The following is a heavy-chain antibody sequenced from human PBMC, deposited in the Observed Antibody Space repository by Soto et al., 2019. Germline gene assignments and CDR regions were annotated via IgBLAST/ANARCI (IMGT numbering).Heavy chain of an antibody. D-gene: IGHD2-2*03. V-gene: IGHV2-5*01. CDR3: AHTREGDGYCSSTSCLAPFDY. Sequence: QITLKESGPTLVKPTQTLTLTCTFSGFSLSTSGVGVGWIRQPPGKALEWLALIYWNDDKRYSPSLKSRLTITQDTSKNQVVLTMTNMDPVDTATYYCAHTREGDGYCSSTSCLAPFDYWGQGTLVTVSS. CDR1: GFSLSTSGVG. CDR2: IYWNDDK. J-gene: IGHJ4*02.